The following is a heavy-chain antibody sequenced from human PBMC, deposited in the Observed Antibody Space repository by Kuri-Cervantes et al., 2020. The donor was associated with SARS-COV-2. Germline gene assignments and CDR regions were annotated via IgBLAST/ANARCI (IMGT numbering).Heavy chain of an antibody. V-gene: IGHV4-39*01. CDR1: GGSISSSSYY. Sequence: ESLKISCTVSGGSISSSSYYWGWIRQPPGKGLEWIGSIYYSGSTYYNPSLKSRVTISVDTSKNQFSLKPSSVTAADTAVYYCARQEVVAATNWFDPWGQGTLVTVSS. CDR2: IYYSGST. CDR3: ARQEVVAATNWFDP. J-gene: IGHJ5*02. D-gene: IGHD2-15*01.